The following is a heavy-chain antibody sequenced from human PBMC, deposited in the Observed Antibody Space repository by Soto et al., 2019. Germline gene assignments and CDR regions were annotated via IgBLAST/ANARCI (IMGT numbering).Heavy chain of an antibody. CDR2: ISSSSSTI. J-gene: IGHJ4*02. Sequence: GGSLRLSCAASGFTFSSYSMNWVRQAPGKGLEWVSYISSSSSTIYYADSVKGRFTISRDNAKNSLYLQMNSLRAEDTAVYYCARDLTGYYGSGSYFDYWGQGTLVTVSS. V-gene: IGHV3-48*04. CDR3: ARDLTGYYGSGSYFDY. CDR1: GFTFSSYS. D-gene: IGHD3-10*01.